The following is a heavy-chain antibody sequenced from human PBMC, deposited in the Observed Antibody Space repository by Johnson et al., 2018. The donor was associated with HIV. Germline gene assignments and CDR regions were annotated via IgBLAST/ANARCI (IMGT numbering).Heavy chain of an antibody. CDR1: GFTFSSYG. D-gene: IGHD5-12*01. Sequence: QVKLVESGGGVVQPGRSMRLSCAASGFTFSSYGMHWVRQAPGKGLEWVAVISYDGSNKYYADSVKGRFTISRDNSKNTLYLQMNSLRAEDTAVYYCAKSREWLRSTGIAFDIWGQGTMVTVSS. J-gene: IGHJ3*02. V-gene: IGHV3-30*18. CDR2: ISYDGSNK. CDR3: AKSREWLRSTGIAFDI.